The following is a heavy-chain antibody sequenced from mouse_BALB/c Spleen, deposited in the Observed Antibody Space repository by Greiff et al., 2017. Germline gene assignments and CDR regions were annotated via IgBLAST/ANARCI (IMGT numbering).Heavy chain of an antibody. D-gene: IGHD1-1*01. CDR3: ARWYYGSSYYAMDY. J-gene: IGHJ4*01. V-gene: IGHV1-18*01. CDR2: INPNNGGT. CDR1: GYTFTDYN. Sequence: EVKLQESGPELVKPGASVKIPCKASGYTFTDYNMDWVKQSHGKSLEWIGDINPNNGGTIYNQKFKGKATLTVDKSSSTAYMELRSLTSEDTAVYYCARWYYGSSYYAMDYWGQGTSVTVSS.